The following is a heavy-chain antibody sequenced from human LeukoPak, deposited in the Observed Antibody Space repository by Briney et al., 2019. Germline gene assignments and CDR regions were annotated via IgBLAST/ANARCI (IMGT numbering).Heavy chain of an antibody. CDR3: TGHHQAYSRTY. Sequence: GGSLRLSCAASGFTVSSNSMSWVRQAPGKGLEWVSFIYSAGSTHYSDSVKGRFTISIDNSKNTLYLQMNSLRAEDKAVYYCTGHHQAYSRTYWGQGTLVTVSS. D-gene: IGHD6-13*01. J-gene: IGHJ4*02. V-gene: IGHV3-53*01. CDR2: IYSAGST. CDR1: GFTVSSNS.